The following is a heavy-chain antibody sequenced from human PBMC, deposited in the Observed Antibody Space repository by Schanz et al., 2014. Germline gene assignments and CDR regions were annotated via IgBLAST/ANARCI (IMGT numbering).Heavy chain of an antibody. CDR2: MNESHSTI. CDR1: GFTFSSNS. CDR3: AKYRGYYRVSGSYRELEY. Sequence: EVQLVESGGGLVQPGGSLRLSCAASGFTFSSNSMNWVRQAPGKGLEWVSAMNESHSTIYYADSVRGRFTISRDNAENTLFLQMNSLRAEDTAVYYCAKYRGYYRVSGSYRELEYWGQGTLVTVSS. J-gene: IGHJ4*02. V-gene: IGHV3-23*04. D-gene: IGHD3-10*01.